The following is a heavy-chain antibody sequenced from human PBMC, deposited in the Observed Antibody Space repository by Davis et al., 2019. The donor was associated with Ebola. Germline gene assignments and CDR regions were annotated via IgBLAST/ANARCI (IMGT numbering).Heavy chain of an antibody. Sequence: GESLKISCAASGFTFSSYGMHWVRQAPGKGLEWVAVIWYDGSNKYYADSVKGRFTISRDNSKNTLYLQMNSLRAEDTAVYYCARIAQGAARRGGFDPWGQGTLVTVSS. CDR3: ARIAQGAARRGGFDP. CDR1: GFTFSSYG. D-gene: IGHD6-6*01. J-gene: IGHJ5*02. V-gene: IGHV3-33*01. CDR2: IWYDGSNK.